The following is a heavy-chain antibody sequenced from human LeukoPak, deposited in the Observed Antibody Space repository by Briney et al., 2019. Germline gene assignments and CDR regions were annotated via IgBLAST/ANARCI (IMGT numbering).Heavy chain of an antibody. V-gene: IGHV3-23*01. CDR3: APVDGYCSGGSCSY. Sequence: GGSLLLSCAASGFTFSSYAMSWVRPAPGKGREWVSAISGSGGSTYYADSVKGRFTISRDNSKNTLYLQMNSLRAEDTAVYYCAPVDGYCSGGSCSYWGQGTLVTVSS. D-gene: IGHD2-15*01. CDR1: GFTFSSYA. CDR2: ISGSGGST. J-gene: IGHJ4*02.